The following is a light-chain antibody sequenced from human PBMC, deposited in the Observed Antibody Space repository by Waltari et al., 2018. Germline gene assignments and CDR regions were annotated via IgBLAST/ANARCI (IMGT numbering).Light chain of an antibody. J-gene: IGKJ4*01. CDR1: PSVDMY. Sequence: EIVLTQSPATLSLSPGERATLSCRASPSVDMYLAWYQQRPCQAPRRLSYDTSNRATDIPARFSGSGSETDFSLTISSLEPEDFAVYYCQQRRNWPLTFGGGTKVEIK. V-gene: IGKV3-11*01. CDR2: DTS. CDR3: QQRRNWPLT.